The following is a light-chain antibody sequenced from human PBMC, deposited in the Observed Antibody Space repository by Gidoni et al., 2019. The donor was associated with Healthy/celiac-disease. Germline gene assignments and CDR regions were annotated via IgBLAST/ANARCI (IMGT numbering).Light chain of an antibody. J-gene: IGLJ3*02. CDR1: NIGSKS. V-gene: IGLV3-21*02. CDR2: DDS. Sequence: SYVLTQPPSVSVAPGQTARITCGGNNIGSKSVHWYQQKPGQAPVLVVYDDSDRPSGIPELFSCSTSGNTATLPLSRVEAGDEADYSCQVWDSSSDPWVFGGGTKLTVL. CDR3: QVWDSSSDPWV.